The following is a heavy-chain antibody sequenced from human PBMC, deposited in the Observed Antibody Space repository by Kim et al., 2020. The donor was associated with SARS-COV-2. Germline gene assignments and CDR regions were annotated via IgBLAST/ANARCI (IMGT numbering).Heavy chain of an antibody. D-gene: IGHD6-13*01. V-gene: IGHV3-7*03. CDR1: GFTFSSYW. J-gene: IGHJ6*02. Sequence: LSLTCAASGFTFSSYWMSWVRQAPGKGLEWVANIKQDGSEKYYVDSVKGRFTISRDNAKNSLYLQMNSLRAEDTAVYYCARDGWGAAANYYYYGMDVWGQGTTVTVSS. CDR3: ARDGWGAAANYYYYGMDV. CDR2: IKQDGSEK.